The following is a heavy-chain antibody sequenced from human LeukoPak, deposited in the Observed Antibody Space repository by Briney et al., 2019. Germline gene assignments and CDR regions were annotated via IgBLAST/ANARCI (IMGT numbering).Heavy chain of an antibody. CDR1: GYTFTSYY. V-gene: IGHV1-46*01. D-gene: IGHD6-6*01. CDR2: INPSGGST. Sequence: ASVKVSCKASGYTFTSYYMHWVRQAPGQGLEWMGIINPSGGSTSYAQKFQGRVTMTWDTSTSTVYMELSSLRSEDTAVYYCAREALIAARPNPLFDYWGQGTLVTVSS. J-gene: IGHJ4*02. CDR3: AREALIAARPNPLFDY.